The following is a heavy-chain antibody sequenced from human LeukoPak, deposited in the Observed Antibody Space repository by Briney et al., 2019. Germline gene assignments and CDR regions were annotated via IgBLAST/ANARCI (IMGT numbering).Heavy chain of an antibody. J-gene: IGHJ4*02. D-gene: IGHD3-22*01. CDR2: INSDGSST. CDR3: AREGNYYDSSGYYFHFDY. V-gene: IGHV3-74*01. CDR1: GFTFSSYW. Sequence: GGSLRLSCAASGFTFSSYWMHWVRQAPGKGLVWVSRINSDGSSTSYADSVKGRFTISRDNAKNTLYLQMNSLRAEDTAVYYCAREGNYYDSSGYYFHFDYWGQGTLVTVSS.